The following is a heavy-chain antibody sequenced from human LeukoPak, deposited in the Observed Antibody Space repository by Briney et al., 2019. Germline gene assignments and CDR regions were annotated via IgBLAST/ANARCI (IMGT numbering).Heavy chain of an antibody. CDR2: ISRSSSYI. D-gene: IGHD1-26*01. J-gene: IGHJ3*02. CDR3: ARVLWELPTPAAFDI. V-gene: IGHV3-21*01. CDR1: GFTFSSYS. Sequence: PGGSLRLSCAASGFTFSSYSMNWVRQAPGKGLEWVSSISRSSSYIYYADSVKGRFTISRDNAKNSLYLQMNSLRAEDTAVYYCARVLWELPTPAAFDIWGQGTMVTVSS.